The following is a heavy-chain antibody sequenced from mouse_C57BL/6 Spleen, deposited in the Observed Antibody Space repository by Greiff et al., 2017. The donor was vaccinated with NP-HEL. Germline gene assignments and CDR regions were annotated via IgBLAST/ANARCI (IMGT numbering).Heavy chain of an antibody. V-gene: IGHV5-16*01. CDR2: INYDGSST. D-gene: IGHD1-1*01. Sequence: DVKLVESEGGLVQPGSSMKLSCTASGFTFSDYYMAWVRQVPEKGLEWVANINYDGSSTYYLDSLKSRFIISRDNAKNILYLQMSSLKSEDTATYYCASTDITTLVASYAMDYWGQGTSVTVSS. CDR3: ASTDITTLVASYAMDY. J-gene: IGHJ4*01. CDR1: GFTFSDYY.